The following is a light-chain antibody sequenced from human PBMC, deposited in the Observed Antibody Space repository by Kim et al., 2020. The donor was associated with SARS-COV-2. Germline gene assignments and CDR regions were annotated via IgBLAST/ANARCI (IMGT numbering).Light chain of an antibody. CDR3: QKYNSAPWT. CDR2: AAS. CDR1: QDIANS. Sequence: ASIGDRVTITCRASQDIANSLAWYQQKPGKVPQVLVYAASTLQSGVPSRFSGSGSGTEFTLTIGSLQTEDVATYYCQKYNSAPWTFGPGTKVEIK. J-gene: IGKJ1*01. V-gene: IGKV1-27*01.